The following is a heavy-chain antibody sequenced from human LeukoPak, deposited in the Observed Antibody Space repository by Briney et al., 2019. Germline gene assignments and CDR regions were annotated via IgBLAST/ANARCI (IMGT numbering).Heavy chain of an antibody. D-gene: IGHD2-15*01. CDR1: GGFMSSCY. CDR2: MYYSGNT. Sequence: WDPLSLLCTVCGGFMSSCYWSGLREPPGRGVEGVVYMYYSGNTNYNPSLKSRVTISIDTSKNQFSLKLSSETAADTAVYYCARDLCSGGSCVFDHWGQGTLVTVSS. V-gene: IGHV4-59*13. J-gene: IGHJ5*02. CDR3: ARDLCSGGSCVFDH.